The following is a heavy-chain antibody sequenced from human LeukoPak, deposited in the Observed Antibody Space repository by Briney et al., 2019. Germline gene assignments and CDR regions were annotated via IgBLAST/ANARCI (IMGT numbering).Heavy chain of an antibody. CDR1: AFTFSNYG. CDR3: KTAYEIQGAFDI. CDR2: ISYDGSNK. J-gene: IGHJ3*02. Sequence: GGSLRLSCAASAFTFSNYGMNWVRQAPGKGLEWVAVISYDGSNKYYADSVKGRFTISRDNSKNTLYLQMNSLRAEDIFFFKQKTAYEIQGAFDIWGQGTMVTVSS. V-gene: IGHV3-30*03. D-gene: IGHD3-9*01.